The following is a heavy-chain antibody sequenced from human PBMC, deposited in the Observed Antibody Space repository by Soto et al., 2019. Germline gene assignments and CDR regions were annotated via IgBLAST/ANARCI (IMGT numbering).Heavy chain of an antibody. D-gene: IGHD6-19*01. CDR2: IYYSGST. CDR1: GGSISSGGYY. J-gene: IGHJ5*02. CDR3: AGERPGGWSLDP. Sequence: SETLSLPCXVSGGSISSGGYYWIWIRQHPGKGLEWIGYIYYSGSTYDNPSLKSRVTISVDTYKNQFSLKLSSGTAADPAVYYGAGERPGGWSLDPWGQGTLVTVSS. V-gene: IGHV4-31*03.